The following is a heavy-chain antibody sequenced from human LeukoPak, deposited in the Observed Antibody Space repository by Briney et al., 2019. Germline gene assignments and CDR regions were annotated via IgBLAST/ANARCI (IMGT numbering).Heavy chain of an antibody. V-gene: IGHV3-23*01. D-gene: IGHD3-22*01. CDR2: ISGSGGST. J-gene: IGHJ4*02. CDR1: GFTFSSYA. Sequence: GGSLRLSCAASGFTFSSYAMSWVRQAPGKGLEWVSAISGSGGSTYYADSVKGRFTISRDNSKNTLYLQMNSLRAEDTAVYYCARGPHYYDSSGYPDYWGQGTLVTVSS. CDR3: ARGPHYYDSSGYPDY.